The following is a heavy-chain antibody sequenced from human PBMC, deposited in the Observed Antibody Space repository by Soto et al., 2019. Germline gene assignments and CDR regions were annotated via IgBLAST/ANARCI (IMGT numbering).Heavy chain of an antibody. CDR1: GDSIRIYY. D-gene: IGHD5-12*01. CDR3: ARAYGGFDNGLDV. J-gene: IGHJ6*02. CDR2: IYYSGST. Sequence: SETLSLTCTVSGDSIRIYYWTWIRQPPGKGLELIGYIYYSGSTRYNPSLKSRVTISVDMSKNQFSLKLSSVIAADTAVYYCARAYGGFDNGLDVWGQGTAVTVSS. V-gene: IGHV4-59*01.